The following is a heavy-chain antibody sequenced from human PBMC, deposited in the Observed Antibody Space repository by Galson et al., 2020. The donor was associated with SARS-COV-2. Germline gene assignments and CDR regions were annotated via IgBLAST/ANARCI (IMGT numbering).Heavy chain of an antibody. CDR1: GFTFSSYA. D-gene: IGHD6-19*01. V-gene: IGHV3-30*01. CDR2: ISYDGSNK. Sequence: GESLKISCAASGFTFSSYAMHWVRQAPGRGLEWVAVISYDGSNKYYADSVKGRFTISRDNSKNTLYLQMNSLRAEDTAVYYCARDRSSSVRILNWFDPWGQGTLVTVSS. J-gene: IGHJ5*02. CDR3: ARDRSSSVRILNWFDP.